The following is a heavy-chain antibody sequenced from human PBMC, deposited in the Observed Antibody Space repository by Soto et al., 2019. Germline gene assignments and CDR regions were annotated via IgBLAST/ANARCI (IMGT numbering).Heavy chain of an antibody. J-gene: IGHJ4*02. D-gene: IGHD3-22*01. V-gene: IGHV3-72*01. CDR2: SRDKPQGYST. CDR3: VRATYFSDSRGYNRCLDY. Sequence: GGSLRLSCAVSGFTLSDHYIDWVRQAPWKGLEWVGRSRDKPQGYSTAYAASVKGRFTTSRDESKNSAYLQMNSLKTEDTAVYDCVRATYFSDSRGYNRCLDYWGQGTLVTVSS. CDR1: GFTLSDHY.